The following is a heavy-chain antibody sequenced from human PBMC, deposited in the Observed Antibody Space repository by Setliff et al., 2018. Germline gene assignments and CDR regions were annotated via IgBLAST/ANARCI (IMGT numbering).Heavy chain of an antibody. J-gene: IGHJ6*03. V-gene: IGHV5-51*01. CDR1: GYIFTNYW. D-gene: IGHD3-10*01. CDR3: ARTMVRGVTKYYMDV. CDR2: MYPDDSDI. Sequence: GESLKISCKASGYIFTNYWIGWVRQMPGKGLEWMGIMYPDDSDIRYSPSFQGQVTISADKSISTAYLQWSSLKASDTAMYYCARTMVRGVTKYYMDVWGKGTTVTVSS.